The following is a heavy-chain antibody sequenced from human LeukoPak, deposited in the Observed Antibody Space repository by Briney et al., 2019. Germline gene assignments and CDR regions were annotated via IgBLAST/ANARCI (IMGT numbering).Heavy chain of an antibody. V-gene: IGHV3-23*01. CDR3: AKYAPPTTVVTRFFDY. Sequence: GGSLRASCAASGFTFSSYAMTWVRQAPGKGLEWVSVIGYSGGDIQYADSVKGRFTISRDNSKNTLYLQMNSLRVEDTAVYYCAKYAPPTTVVTRFFDYWGQGTLVTVSS. J-gene: IGHJ4*02. CDR1: GFTFSSYA. CDR2: IGYSGGDI. D-gene: IGHD4-23*01.